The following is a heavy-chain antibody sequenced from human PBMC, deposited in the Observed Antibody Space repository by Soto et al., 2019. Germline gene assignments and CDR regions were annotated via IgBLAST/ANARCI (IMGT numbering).Heavy chain of an antibody. Sequence: QVQLVQSGAEVKKPGSSVKVSCKASGDTFSNYTISWVRQAPGQGLEWMGRIIPIFGIANYAQEFQGRVTITADKSTSTVYMELSSLRSEDTAVYSCARVKTDSENYEGDYYMDVWGKGTTVTVSS. CDR1: GDTFSNYT. CDR3: ARVKTDSENYEGDYYMDV. V-gene: IGHV1-69*02. D-gene: IGHD3-16*01. J-gene: IGHJ6*03. CDR2: IIPIFGIA.